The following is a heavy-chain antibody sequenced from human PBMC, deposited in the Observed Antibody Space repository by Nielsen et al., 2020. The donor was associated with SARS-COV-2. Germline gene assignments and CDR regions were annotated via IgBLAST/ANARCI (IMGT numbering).Heavy chain of an antibody. CDR3: ARGYDKAYSSGWYVYPTSPGY. CDR1: GGSISSSSYY. J-gene: IGHJ4*02. D-gene: IGHD6-19*01. CDR2: IYYSGST. Sequence: SETLSLTCTVSGGSISSSSYYWGWIRQPPGKGLEWIGSIYYSGSTYYNPSLKSRVTISVDTSKNQFSLKLSSVTAADTAVYYCARGYDKAYSSGWYVYPTSPGYWGQGTLVTVSS. V-gene: IGHV4-39*01.